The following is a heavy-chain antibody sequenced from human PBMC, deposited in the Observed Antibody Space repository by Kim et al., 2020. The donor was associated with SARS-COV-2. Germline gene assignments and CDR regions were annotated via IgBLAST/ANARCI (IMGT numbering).Heavy chain of an antibody. CDR1: GFTFSSFA. D-gene: IGHD4-17*01. CDR2: LWSNGVTE. J-gene: IGHJ4*02. CDR3: AKEAYGEFDY. Sequence: GGSLRLSCAASGFTFSSFAMHWVRQAPGKGLEWVAVLWSNGVTEYYADSVKGRFTISRDNSKNTLYLQMNSLRAEDTAKYYCAKEAYGEFDYWGQGTLVT. V-gene: IGHV3-33*06.